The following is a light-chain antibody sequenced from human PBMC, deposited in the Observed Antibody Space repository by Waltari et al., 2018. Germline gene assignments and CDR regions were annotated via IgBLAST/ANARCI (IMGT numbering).Light chain of an antibody. CDR1: QRVSRA. CDR3: QKYERLPAT. Sequence: EIVLTQSPGPLSLSPGETGTLSCRASQRVSRALVWYQQKPGQAPRLLIYDASRRAPGIPDRFSGSGSGTDFSLTISRLEPEDFAVYYCQKYERLPATFGQGTKVEIK. V-gene: IGKV3-20*01. J-gene: IGKJ1*01. CDR2: DAS.